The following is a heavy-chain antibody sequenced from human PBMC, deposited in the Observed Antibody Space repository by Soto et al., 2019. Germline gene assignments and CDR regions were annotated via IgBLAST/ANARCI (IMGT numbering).Heavy chain of an antibody. V-gene: IGHV3-23*01. CDR2: ISGSGGST. CDR3: AKDRFRVSIAARPLDY. Sequence: EVQLLESGGGLVQPGGSLRLSCAASGFTFSSYAMSWVRQAPGKGLEWVSAISGSGGSTYYADSVKGRFTISRDNSKNTLYLQMNSLRAEDTAVYYCAKDRFRVSIAARPLDYWGQGTLLTVSS. J-gene: IGHJ4*02. CDR1: GFTFSSYA. D-gene: IGHD6-6*01.